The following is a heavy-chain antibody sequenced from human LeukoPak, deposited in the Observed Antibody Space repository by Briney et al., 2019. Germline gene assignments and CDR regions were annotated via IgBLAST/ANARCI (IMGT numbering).Heavy chain of an antibody. J-gene: IGHJ3*02. V-gene: IGHV1-18*01. CDR1: GYTFTSYG. Sequence: ASVKVSCKASGYTFTSYGISWVRQAPGQGLEWMGWISAYNGNTHYAQKLQGRVTMTTDTSTSTAYMELRSLRSDDTAVYYCARDFRVREAFDIWGQGTMVTVSS. CDR2: ISAYNGNT. D-gene: IGHD5-24*01. CDR3: ARDFRVREAFDI.